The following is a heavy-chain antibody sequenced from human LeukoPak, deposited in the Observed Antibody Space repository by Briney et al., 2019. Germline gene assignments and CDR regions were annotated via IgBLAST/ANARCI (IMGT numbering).Heavy chain of an antibody. V-gene: IGHV4-4*07. J-gene: IGHJ3*02. D-gene: IGHD3-3*01. Sequence: SDTLSLTCTVSGGSIRRYYWSWIRQPAGKGLEWIGRIYTSGSTNYKPSLKSRVTMSVDTSKNQFSLKLSSVTAADTAVYYCARDEPYYDFWSGYSPDGFDIWGQGTMVTVSS. CDR3: ARDEPYYDFWSGYSPDGFDI. CDR1: GGSIRRYY. CDR2: IYTSGST.